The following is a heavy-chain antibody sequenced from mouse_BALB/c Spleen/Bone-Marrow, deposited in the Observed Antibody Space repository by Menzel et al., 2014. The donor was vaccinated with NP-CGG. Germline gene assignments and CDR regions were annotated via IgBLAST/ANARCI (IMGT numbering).Heavy chain of an antibody. CDR3: ARLITTGVFAY. J-gene: IGHJ3*01. D-gene: IGHD2-4*01. CDR2: ILPGSGTT. V-gene: IGHV1-9*01. Sequence: QVQLKESGAELMKPGASVKISCKATGYTFSTYWIEWVKQRPGHGLEWIGEILPGSGTTNYNVKFKGKATFTADTSSNTDYMKLSSLTSEDSAVYYCARLITTGVFAYWGQGTLVTVSA. CDR1: GYTFSTYW.